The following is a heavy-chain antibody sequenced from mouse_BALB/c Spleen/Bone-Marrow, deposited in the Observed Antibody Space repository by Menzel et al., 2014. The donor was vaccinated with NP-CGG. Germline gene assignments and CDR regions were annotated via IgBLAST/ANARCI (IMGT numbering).Heavy chain of an antibody. CDR1: GFTFSSYG. Sequence: EVMLVESGGGLVQPGGSLKLSCVASGFTFSSYGMSWVRQTPDKRLELVGTINNNGGSTYYPDSVKGQFTISRDNAKNTLYLQMSSLKSEDTAMYYCARVYGWYFDVWGAGTTVTVSS. CDR2: INNNGGST. J-gene: IGHJ1*01. V-gene: IGHV5-6-3*01. D-gene: IGHD1-1*01. CDR3: ARVYGWYFDV.